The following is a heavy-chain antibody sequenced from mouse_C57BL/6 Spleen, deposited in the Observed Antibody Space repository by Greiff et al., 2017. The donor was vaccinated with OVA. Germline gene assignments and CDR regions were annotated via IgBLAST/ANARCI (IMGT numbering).Heavy chain of an antibody. D-gene: IGHD2-4*01. CDR2: IYPGDGDT. CDR3: ASPIYYDYGYYAMDY. J-gene: IGHJ4*01. Sequence: VQLQESGAELVKPGASVKISCKASGYAFSSYWMNWVKQRPGKGLEWIGQIYPGDGDTNYNGKFKGKATLTADKSSSTAYMQLSSLTSEDSAVYFCASPIYYDYGYYAMDYWGQGTSVTVSS. V-gene: IGHV1-80*01. CDR1: GYAFSSYW.